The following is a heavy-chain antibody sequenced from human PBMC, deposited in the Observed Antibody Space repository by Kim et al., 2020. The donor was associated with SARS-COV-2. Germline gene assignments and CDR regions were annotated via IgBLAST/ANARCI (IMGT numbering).Heavy chain of an antibody. CDR2: ISAYNGNT. D-gene: IGHD3-3*01. Sequence: ASVKVSCKASGYTFTSYGISWVRQAPGQGLDWMGWISAYNGNTNYAQNLQAGVTMTTDTSTSTAYLELRSLRSDDAAVYYCAGDGRRFLDGLATYYFDYWGLGTLVTVSS. CDR3: AGDGRRFLDGLATYYFDY. J-gene: IGHJ4*02. CDR1: GYTFTSYG. V-gene: IGHV1-18*01.